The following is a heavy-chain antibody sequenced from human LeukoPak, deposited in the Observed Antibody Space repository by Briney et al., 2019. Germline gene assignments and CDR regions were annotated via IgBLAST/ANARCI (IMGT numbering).Heavy chain of an antibody. J-gene: IGHJ6*03. CDR2: IKQDGSEK. CDR3: ARDTRIQQLYYYYYMDV. V-gene: IGHV3-7*01. CDR1: GFTFSSYW. Sequence: GGSLRLSCAASGFTFSSYWMSWVRQAPGKGLEWVANIKQDGSEKYYVDSVKGRFTISRDNAKNSLYLQMNSLRAEDTAVYYCARDTRIQQLYYYYYMDVWGKGTTVTVSS. D-gene: IGHD5-18*01.